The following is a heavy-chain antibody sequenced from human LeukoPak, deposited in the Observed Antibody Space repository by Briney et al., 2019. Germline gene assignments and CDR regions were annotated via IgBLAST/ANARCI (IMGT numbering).Heavy chain of an antibody. D-gene: IGHD4/OR15-4a*01. CDR2: ISYGGNIK. CDR1: GFTFSAYA. CDR3: ARDRSANSRVYYFGY. J-gene: IGHJ4*02. V-gene: IGHV3-30-3*01. Sequence: PGISLTLSCSASGFTFSAYAMHGVRQAAGKGLEWVAIISYGGNIKYRAVSVKGRFTISRDDSKYTLYLQMNSLRAEDTAVYYCARDRSANSRVYYFGYWGQGTLVTVSS.